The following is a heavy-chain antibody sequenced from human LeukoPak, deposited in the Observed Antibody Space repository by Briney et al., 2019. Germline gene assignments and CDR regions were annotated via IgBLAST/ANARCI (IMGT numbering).Heavy chain of an antibody. CDR2: ISGSGGST. CDR3: AKDPFHSSVTLG. CDR1: GFTFSSYA. D-gene: IGHD3-22*01. J-gene: IGHJ4*02. V-gene: IGHV3-23*01. Sequence: GGSLRLSCAASGFTFSSYAMSWVRQAPGKGPEWVSAISGSGGSTYYADSVKGRFTISRDNSKNTLYLQMNSLRAEDTAVYYCAKDPFHSSVTLGWGQGTLVTVSS.